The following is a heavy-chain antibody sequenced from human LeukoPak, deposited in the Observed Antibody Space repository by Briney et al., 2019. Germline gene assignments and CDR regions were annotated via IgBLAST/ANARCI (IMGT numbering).Heavy chain of an antibody. Sequence: SETLSLTCTVSGGSINSDYYWGWIRQPPGKELEWIGTIHFSGNTYYNPSLKSRVVISADTSKNQFSLRLSSVTAADTAVYYCARDFGDYRVDYWGQGTLVIVSS. CDR3: ARDFGDYRVDY. D-gene: IGHD4-17*01. V-gene: IGHV4-39*01. CDR2: IHFSGNT. J-gene: IGHJ4*02. CDR1: GGSINSDYY.